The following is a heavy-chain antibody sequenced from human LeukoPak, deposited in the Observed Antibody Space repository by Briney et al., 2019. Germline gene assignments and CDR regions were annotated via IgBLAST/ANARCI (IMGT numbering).Heavy chain of an antibody. CDR1: GFISDDYA. CDR2: ISWNSGSI. CDR3: AKGYSYGITYYFDY. J-gene: IGHJ4*02. V-gene: IGHV3-9*02. D-gene: IGHD5-18*01. Sequence: GGSLRLSCAASGFISDDYAMHWVRQAPGKGLEWVSGISWNSGSIVYADSVKGRFTISRDSAKNSLYLQMNSLRAEDMALYYCAKGYSYGITYYFDYWGQGTLVTVSS.